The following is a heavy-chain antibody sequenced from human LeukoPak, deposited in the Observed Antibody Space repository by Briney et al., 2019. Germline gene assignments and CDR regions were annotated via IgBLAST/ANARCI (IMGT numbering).Heavy chain of an antibody. CDR3: ERSGSAYYYYYIDV. CDR2: IYHSGST. D-gene: IGHD6-25*01. CDR1: GNPISSGYY. J-gene: IGHJ6*03. V-gene: IGHV4-38-2*02. Sequence: SETLSLTCTVSGNPISSGYYWGWIRQPPGKGLEWIGSIYHSGSTYYNPSLKSRVTISVDTSKNQFSLKLRSVTAADTAVYYCERSGSAYYYYYIDVWGKGTTVTVSS.